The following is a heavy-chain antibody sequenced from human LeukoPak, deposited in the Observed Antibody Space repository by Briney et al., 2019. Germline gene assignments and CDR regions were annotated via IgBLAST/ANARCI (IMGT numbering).Heavy chain of an antibody. V-gene: IGHV4-39*01. J-gene: IGHJ4*02. CDR1: GGSISSSNYC. CDR2: IYYSGST. CDR3: ARHNGCIPEGFDY. Sequence: PSETLSLTCTVSGGSISSSNYCWGWIRQPPGKGLEWIGSIYYSGSTFYNPSLKSRITISVNTSKNQLSLKLCSVLDADTTVYYCARHNGCIPEGFDYCGQGTLVTVSS. D-gene: IGHD2-8*01.